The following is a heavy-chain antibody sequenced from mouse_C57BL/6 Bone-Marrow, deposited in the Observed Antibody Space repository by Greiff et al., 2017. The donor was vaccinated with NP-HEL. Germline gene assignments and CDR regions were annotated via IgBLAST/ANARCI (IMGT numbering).Heavy chain of an antibody. CDR2: IDPENGDT. CDR3: TAYDYDYY. CDR1: GFNIKDDY. J-gene: IGHJ2*01. D-gene: IGHD2-4*01. V-gene: IGHV14-4*01. Sequence: DVKLQESGAELVRPGASVKLSCTASGFNIKDDYMHWVKQRPEQGLEWIGWIDPENGDTEYASKFQGKATITADTSSNTAYLQLSSLTSEDTAVYYCTAYDYDYYWGQGTTLTVSS.